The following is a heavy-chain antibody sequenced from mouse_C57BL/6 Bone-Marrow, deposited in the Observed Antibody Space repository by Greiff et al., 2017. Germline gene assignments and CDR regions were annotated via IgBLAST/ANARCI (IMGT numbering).Heavy chain of an antibody. CDR3: ARHTTVVARGDY. CDR1: GFTFSDYY. Sequence: EVQGVESGGGLVQPGGSLKLSCAASGFTFSDYYMYWVRQTPEKRLEWVAYISNGGGSTYYPDTVKGRFTISRDNAKNTLYLQMSRLKSEDTAMYYCARHTTVVARGDYWGQGTTLTVSS. CDR2: ISNGGGST. D-gene: IGHD1-1*01. J-gene: IGHJ2*01. V-gene: IGHV5-12*01.